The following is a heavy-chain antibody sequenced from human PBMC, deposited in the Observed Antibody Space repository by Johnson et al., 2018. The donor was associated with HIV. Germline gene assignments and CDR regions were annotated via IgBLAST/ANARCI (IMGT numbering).Heavy chain of an antibody. CDR2: VSYDGSNK. Sequence: QVQLVESGGGVVQPGRSLRLSCAASGFTFSTEALHWVRQAPGKGLEWVAVVSYDGSNKYYADSVKGRFTISRDNAKNSLYLQMNSLRAEDTAVYYCASLPLRYRSWDDIWGQGTMVTVSS. V-gene: IGHV3-30-3*01. J-gene: IGHJ3*02. D-gene: IGHD3-9*01. CDR1: GFTFSTEA. CDR3: ASLPLRYRSWDDI.